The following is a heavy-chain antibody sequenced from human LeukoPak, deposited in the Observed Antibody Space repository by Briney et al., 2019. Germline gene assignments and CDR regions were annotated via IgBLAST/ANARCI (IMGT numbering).Heavy chain of an antibody. D-gene: IGHD6-13*01. CDR3: ALVSSWSHPNWFDP. CDR2: MNPNSGNT. Sequence: ASVKVSCKASGYTFTSYDINWVRQATGQGLEWMGWMNPNSGNTGYAQKFQGRVTMTRNTSISTAYMELSSLRSEDTAVYHCALVSSWSHPNWFDPWGQGTLVTVSS. J-gene: IGHJ5*02. CDR1: GYTFTSYD. V-gene: IGHV1-8*01.